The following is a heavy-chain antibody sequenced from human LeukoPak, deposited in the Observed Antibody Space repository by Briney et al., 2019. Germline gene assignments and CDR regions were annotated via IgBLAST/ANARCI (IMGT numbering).Heavy chain of an antibody. CDR1: GGSISSSSYY. V-gene: IGHV4-39*07. CDR3: AGRNN. J-gene: IGHJ4*02. Sequence: SETLSLTCTVSGGSISSSSYYWGWIRQPPGKGLEWIGEINHSGSTNYNPSLKSRVTISVDTSKNQFSLKLSSVTAADTAVYYCAGRNNWGRGTLVTVSS. D-gene: IGHD1/OR15-1a*01. CDR2: INHSGST.